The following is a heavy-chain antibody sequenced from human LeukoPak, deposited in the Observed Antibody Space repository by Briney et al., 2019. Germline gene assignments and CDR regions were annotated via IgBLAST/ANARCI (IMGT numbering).Heavy chain of an antibody. CDR1: GGTFSSYA. J-gene: IGHJ4*02. V-gene: IGHV1-69*05. CDR2: IIPIFGTA. Sequence: SVKVSCKASGGTFSSYAISWVRQAPGQGLEWMGGIIPIFGTANYAQKFQGRVTMTRSTSISTAYMELSSLRSEDTAVYYYARGVRGVHDYWGQGTLVTVSS. D-gene: IGHD3-10*01. CDR3: ARGVRGVHDY.